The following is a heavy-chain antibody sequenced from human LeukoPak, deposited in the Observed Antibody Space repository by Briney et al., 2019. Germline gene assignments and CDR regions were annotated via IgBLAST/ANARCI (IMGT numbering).Heavy chain of an antibody. Sequence: GGSLRLSCAASGFTFSNYAMSWVRQAPGKGLEWVSGSSGSGGSTYYADSVKGRFTISRDGSKNTLYLQMNSLRAEDTAVYYCAKDRGDPLNYQLFPFDYWVQGTLVTVSS. CDR3: AKDRGDPLNYQLFPFDY. J-gene: IGHJ4*02. V-gene: IGHV3-23*01. D-gene: IGHD2-2*01. CDR1: GFTFSNYA. CDR2: SSGSGGST.